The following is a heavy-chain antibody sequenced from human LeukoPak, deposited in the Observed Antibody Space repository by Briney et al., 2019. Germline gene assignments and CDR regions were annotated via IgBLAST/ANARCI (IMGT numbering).Heavy chain of an antibody. CDR3: AGDRGDDYIPGGAFDI. CDR1: GFTFSSYS. Sequence: GGSLRLSCAASGFTFSSYSMNWVRQVPGRGLEWVSVLYSGGISRYADSVKCRFTISRDNSKNILYLQMNSLRAEDTAVYFCAGDRGDDYIPGGAFDIWGQGTMVTVSS. D-gene: IGHD3-16*01. CDR2: LYSGGIS. V-gene: IGHV3-53*01. J-gene: IGHJ3*02.